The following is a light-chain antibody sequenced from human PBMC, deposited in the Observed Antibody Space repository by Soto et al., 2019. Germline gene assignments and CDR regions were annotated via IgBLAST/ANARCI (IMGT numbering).Light chain of an antibody. CDR1: QSISSN. J-gene: IGKJ3*01. CDR2: GAS. CDR3: QQYNNWPFT. Sequence: EIVMTQSPATLSVSPGERATLSCRASQSISSNLAWYQQKPGQAPRLLIYGASTRATRIPATFSGSGSGTEFTLTISSLQSEDFEVYYCQQYNNWPFTFGPGTNVDIK. V-gene: IGKV3-15*01.